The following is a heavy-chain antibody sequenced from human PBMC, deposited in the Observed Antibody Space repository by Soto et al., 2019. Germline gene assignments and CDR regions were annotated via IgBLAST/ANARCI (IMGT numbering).Heavy chain of an antibody. V-gene: IGHV4-34*01. CDR2: INHSGST. D-gene: IGHD2-21*02. CDR1: GGCFSGYY. J-gene: IGHJ4*02. Sequence: NPSETLSLTCAVYGGCFSGYYWSWIRQPPGKGLEWIGEINHSGSTNYNPSLKSRVTISVDTSKNQFSLKLSSVTAADTAVYYCARGRVTATRYFDYWGQGTLVTVSS. CDR3: ARGRVTATRYFDY.